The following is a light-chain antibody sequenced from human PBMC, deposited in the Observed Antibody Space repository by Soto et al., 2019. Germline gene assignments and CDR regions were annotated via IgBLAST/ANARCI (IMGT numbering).Light chain of an antibody. CDR2: GSS. Sequence: EVVLTQSPGALSLSPGDRATLSCRASQSVSNNYFAWYQQKPGQAPRLLIFGSSDRATGIPDRFSGSGSGTDIDLTISRLEREDFALYYCQQYGSSPPYTFGQGTKLEIK. CDR1: QSVSNNY. V-gene: IGKV3-20*01. J-gene: IGKJ2*01. CDR3: QQYGSSPPYT.